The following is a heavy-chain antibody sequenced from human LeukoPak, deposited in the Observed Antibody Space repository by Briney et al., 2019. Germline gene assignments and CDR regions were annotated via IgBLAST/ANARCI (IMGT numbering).Heavy chain of an antibody. V-gene: IGHV4-39*07. D-gene: IGHD3-16*01. Sequence: PSETLSLTCTVSGGSISSSSYYWGWLRQAPGKGLEWIGSIYYSGSTCYNPSVKSRVTISVDTTKNQFSLKQSSATAADTAGYYCARLGPLAYNWFDPWGQGTLVTVSS. CDR3: ARLGPLAYNWFDP. CDR1: GGSISSSSYY. CDR2: IYYSGST. J-gene: IGHJ5*02.